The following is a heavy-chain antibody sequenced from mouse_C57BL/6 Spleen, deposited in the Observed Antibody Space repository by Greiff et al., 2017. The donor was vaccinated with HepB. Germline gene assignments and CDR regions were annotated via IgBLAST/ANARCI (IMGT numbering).Heavy chain of an antibody. CDR1: GYTFTSYW. D-gene: IGHD2-5*01. V-gene: IGHV1-52*01. CDR3: AREQYSNYGFDY. Sequence: VKLQQPGAELVRPGSSVKLSCKASGYTFTSYWMHWVKQRPIQGLEWIGNIDPSDSETHYNQKFKDKATLTVDKSSSTAYMQLSSLTSEDSAVYYCAREQYSNYGFDYWGQGTTLTVSS. CDR2: IDPSDSET. J-gene: IGHJ2*01.